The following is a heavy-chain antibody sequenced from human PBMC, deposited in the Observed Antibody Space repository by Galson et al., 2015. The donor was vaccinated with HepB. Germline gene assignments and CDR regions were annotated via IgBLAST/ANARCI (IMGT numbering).Heavy chain of an antibody. Sequence: SLRLSCAVSGLTFSSFWMHWVRQAPGKGLVWVSRINTDGSSTSYADSVKGRFTISRDNAKNTLYLQMNSLRAEDTAVYYCARDRRGVIVVPADRGQGTLVTVSS. J-gene: IGHJ4*02. CDR2: INTDGSST. V-gene: IGHV3-74*01. D-gene: IGHD2-2*01. CDR3: ARDRRGVIVVPAD. CDR1: GLTFSSFW.